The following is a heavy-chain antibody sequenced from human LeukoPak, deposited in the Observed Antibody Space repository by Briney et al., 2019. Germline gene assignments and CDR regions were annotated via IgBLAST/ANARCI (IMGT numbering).Heavy chain of an antibody. J-gene: IGHJ4*02. CDR2: IYDSGST. Sequence: SETLSLTCTVSGGSIRSSNYYWGWIRQPPGKGLEWIGSIYDSGSTYYNPSLKSRVTISVDRSKNQFSLKLSSVTAADTAVYYCAGGSYAADYWGQGTLVTVSS. CDR3: AGGSYAADY. V-gene: IGHV4-39*07. CDR1: GGSIRSSNYY.